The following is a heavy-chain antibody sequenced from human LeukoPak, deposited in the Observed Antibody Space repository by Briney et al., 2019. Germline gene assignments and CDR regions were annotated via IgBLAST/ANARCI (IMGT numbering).Heavy chain of an antibody. CDR3: ARAPPLDRSGYYYENY. V-gene: IGHV3-48*04. D-gene: IGHD3-22*01. CDR2: VSSSSSTI. Sequence: EGSLRLSCAASGFTFSSYNMNWVRQAPGKGLEWVSYVSSSSSTIYYADSVKGRFTISRDNAKNSLYLQMNSLRAEDTAVYYCARAPPLDRSGYYYENYWGQGTLVTVSS. CDR1: GFTFSSYN. J-gene: IGHJ4*02.